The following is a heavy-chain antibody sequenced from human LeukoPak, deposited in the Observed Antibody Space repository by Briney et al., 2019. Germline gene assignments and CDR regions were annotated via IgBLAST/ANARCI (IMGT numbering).Heavy chain of an antibody. V-gene: IGHV3-53*04. CDR1: GFTVSSNY. D-gene: IGHD3-10*01. CDR2: IYSGGST. Sequence: GGSLRLSCAASGFTVSSNYMSWVRQAPGKGLEWVSVIYSGGSTYYSDSVKGRFSISRPNSKNTLYLQMNSLRAEDTAVYYCARAGHYYGSGSTWGYYGMDVWGQGTTVTASS. J-gene: IGHJ6*02. CDR3: ARAGHYYGSGSTWGYYGMDV.